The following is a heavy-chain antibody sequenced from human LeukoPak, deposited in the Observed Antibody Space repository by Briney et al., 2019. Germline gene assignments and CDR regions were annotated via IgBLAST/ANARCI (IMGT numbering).Heavy chain of an antibody. CDR1: GGSFSTYY. CDR2: VTHTGST. Sequence: SETLSLTCAVYGGSFSTYYWSWIRQPPGKGLEWIGEVTHTGSTNYKPSLKSRVTISVDTSKNQFSLKLSSVAAADTAVYYCARDRTGYSSGWYIGGYYYGMDVWGKGTTVTVSS. D-gene: IGHD6-19*01. CDR3: ARDRTGYSSGWYIGGYYYGMDV. J-gene: IGHJ6*04. V-gene: IGHV4-34*01.